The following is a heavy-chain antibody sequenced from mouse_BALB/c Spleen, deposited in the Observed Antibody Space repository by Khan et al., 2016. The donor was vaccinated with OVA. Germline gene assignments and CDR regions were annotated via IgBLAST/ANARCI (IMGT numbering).Heavy chain of an antibody. J-gene: IGHJ4*01. D-gene: IGHD1-1*01. CDR3: ARYFHYYGSRGAMDN. V-gene: IGHV1-4*01. CDR2: IIPSTVYT. CDR1: GYTFTSYT. Sequence: QVQLQQSGAELARPGASVKMSCKASGYTFTSYTMHWVKQRPGKGLEWIGYIIPSTVYTNYNQKFKDKATLTADKSSSTAYMQLSSLTSEDSAVYYCARYFHYYGSRGAMDNWGQGTSVTVSS.